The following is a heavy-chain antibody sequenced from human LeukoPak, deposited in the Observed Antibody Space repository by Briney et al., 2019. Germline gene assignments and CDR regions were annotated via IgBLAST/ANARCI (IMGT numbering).Heavy chain of an antibody. D-gene: IGHD2-2*01. CDR1: GFTFSSYA. Sequence: GSLRLSCSASGFTFSSYAMNWVRQAPGKGLEYVSAIASNGGSTYYADSVKGRFTISRDNSKNTLYLQMSSLRAEDTAVYYCVKGRCSGSSCYGGDYWGQGVLVTVSS. CDR3: VKGRCSGSSCYGGDY. CDR2: IASNGGST. J-gene: IGHJ4*02. V-gene: IGHV3-64D*06.